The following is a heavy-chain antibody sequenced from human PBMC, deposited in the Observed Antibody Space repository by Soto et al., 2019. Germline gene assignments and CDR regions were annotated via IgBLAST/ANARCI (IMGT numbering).Heavy chain of an antibody. CDR2: MNPNSGNT. V-gene: IGHV1-8*01. D-gene: IGHD3-9*01. J-gene: IGHJ3*02. CDR1: GYTFTSYD. Sequence: ASVKVSCKASGYTFTSYDINWVRQATGQGLEWIGWMNPNSGNTGYAQKFQGRVTMTRNTSISTAYMELSSLRPEDTAVYYCARGIPYYDILTGYYISAFDIWGQGTMVTVSS. CDR3: ARGIPYYDILTGYYISAFDI.